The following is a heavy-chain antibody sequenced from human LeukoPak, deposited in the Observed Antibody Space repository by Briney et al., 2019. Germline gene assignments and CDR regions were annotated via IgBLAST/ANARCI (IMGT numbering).Heavy chain of an antibody. Sequence: PGRSLTLSCAASGFTFSSYGMHWVRQAPGKGLEWVSVISDSGSTTYYADSVKGRFTISRDNSKNTLYLQVNSLRAEDTAVYSCAKTLXXXLXXXMDVXXXXATXTVSS. J-gene: IGHJ6*01. CDR1: GFTFSSYG. D-gene: IGHD3-16*01. CDR2: ISDSGSTT. V-gene: IGHV3-23*01. CDR3: AKTLXXXLXXXMDV.